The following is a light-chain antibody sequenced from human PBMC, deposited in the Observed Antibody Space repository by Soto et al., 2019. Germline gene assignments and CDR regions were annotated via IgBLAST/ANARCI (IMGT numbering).Light chain of an antibody. J-gene: IGKJ3*01. V-gene: IGKV1-33*01. CDR1: QDITSY. CDR3: QHCDYLPI. Sequence: DIQMTQSPSSLSASVGDRVTITCQASQDITSYLNWYQHKPGKAPKLLIYDASILEAGVPPRFSGSGSGTDFTLTISSLQPEDVATYYCQHCDYLPIFGPGTTVDCK. CDR2: DAS.